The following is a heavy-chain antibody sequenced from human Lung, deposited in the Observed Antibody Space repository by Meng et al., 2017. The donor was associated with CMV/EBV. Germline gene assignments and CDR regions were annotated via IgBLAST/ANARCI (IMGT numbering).Heavy chain of an antibody. CDR1: GFIVSSKY. J-gene: IGHJ6*02. CDR3: ATQAPPGITDKDYFYYGMDV. CDR2: IYTGGSA. D-gene: IGHD1-14*01. Sequence: GEXXKISCAVSGFIVSSKYMTWVRQTPGKGLEWVSIIYTGGSASYADSVKGRFTISRDNSKNTLYLQMNSLRAEDTAVYYCATQAPPGITDKDYFYYGMDVWGQGNXV. V-gene: IGHV3-53*01.